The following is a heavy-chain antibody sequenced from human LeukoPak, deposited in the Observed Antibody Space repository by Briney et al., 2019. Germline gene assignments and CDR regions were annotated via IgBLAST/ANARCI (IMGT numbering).Heavy chain of an antibody. V-gene: IGHV1-2*02. CDR3: AREPVDTPMVTSFDC. Sequence: ASVKVSCKASGYTFTDYYMHWVRQAPGQGLEWMGWINSNSGGTNYAQKFQGRVTMTRDTSISTAYMELSRLTSDDTAVYYCAREPVDTPMVTSFDCWGQGTLVTVSS. CDR2: INSNSGGT. J-gene: IGHJ4*02. D-gene: IGHD5-18*01. CDR1: GYTFTDYY.